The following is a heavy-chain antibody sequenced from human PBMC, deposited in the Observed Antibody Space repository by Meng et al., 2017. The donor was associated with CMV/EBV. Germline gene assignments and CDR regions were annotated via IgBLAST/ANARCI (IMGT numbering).Heavy chain of an antibody. CDR3: ARLQTERNYYYGMDV. D-gene: IGHD4-11*01. Sequence: SETLSLTCTVSGGSISSYYWSWIRQPPGKGLEWIGYIYYSGSTNYNPSLKSRVTISVDTSKNQFSLKLSYVTAADTAVYYCARLQTERNYYYGMDVWGQGTTVTVSS. CDR1: GGSISSYY. V-gene: IGHV4-59*01. CDR2: IYYSGST. J-gene: IGHJ6*02.